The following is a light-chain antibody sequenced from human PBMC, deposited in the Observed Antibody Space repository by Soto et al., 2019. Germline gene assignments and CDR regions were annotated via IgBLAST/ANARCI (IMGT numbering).Light chain of an antibody. J-gene: IGLJ1*01. CDR3: CSLTTSHTDV. CDR2: EST. V-gene: IGLV2-14*02. Sequence: QSALTQPASVSGSPGQSITISCTGTGSALVSYNLVSWYQQPPGQAPRLVIYESTKRPSGVSNRYSGSKSGNSASLTISGLQADDEADYYCCSLTTSHTDVFGSGTQLTVL. CDR1: GSALVSYNL.